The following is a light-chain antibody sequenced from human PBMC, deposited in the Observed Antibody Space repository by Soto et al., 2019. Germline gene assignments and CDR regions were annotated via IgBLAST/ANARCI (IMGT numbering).Light chain of an antibody. CDR1: QSVSGW. CDR3: QQYYSYPLT. CDR2: DAS. J-gene: IGKJ4*01. V-gene: IGKV1-5*01. Sequence: DIQMTQSHGTRCSALRGTVTVTCRASQSVSGWLAWYQQKPGEAPKLLIYDASALPRGVPSRFSGSGSGTKFTLTIASLQPDDFATYYCQQYYSYPLTFGGGTKVDIK.